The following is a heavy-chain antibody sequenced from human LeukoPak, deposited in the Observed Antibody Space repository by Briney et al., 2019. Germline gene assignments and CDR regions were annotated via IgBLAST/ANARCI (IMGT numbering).Heavy chain of an antibody. Sequence: ASVKVSCKASGYTFTGYYMHWVRQAPGQGLEWMGWINPNSGGTNYAQKFQGRVTMTRDTSISTAYMELSRLRSDDTAVYSCARWAVPGIFGVAAKGSFDYWGQGTLVTVSS. CDR1: GYTFTGYY. CDR3: ARWAVPGIFGVAAKGSFDY. CDR2: INPNSGGT. J-gene: IGHJ4*02. V-gene: IGHV1-2*02. D-gene: IGHD3-3*01.